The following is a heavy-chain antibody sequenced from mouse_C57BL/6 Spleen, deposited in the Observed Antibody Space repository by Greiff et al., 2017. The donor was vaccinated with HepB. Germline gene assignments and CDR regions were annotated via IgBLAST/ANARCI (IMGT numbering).Heavy chain of an antibody. Sequence: VKLQQSGPELVKPGASVKISCKASGYSFTSYYIHWVKQRPGQGLEWIGWIYPGSGNTKYNEKFKGKATLTADTSSSTAYMQLSSLTSEDSAVYYCARGYGSSPLWYFDVWGTGTTVTVSS. V-gene: IGHV1-66*01. CDR2: IYPGSGNT. J-gene: IGHJ1*03. CDR1: GYSFTSYY. CDR3: ARGYGSSPLWYFDV. D-gene: IGHD1-1*01.